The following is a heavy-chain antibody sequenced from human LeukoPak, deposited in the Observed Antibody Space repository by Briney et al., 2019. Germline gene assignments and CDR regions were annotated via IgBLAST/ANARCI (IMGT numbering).Heavy chain of an antibody. CDR2: IKSKTDGGTT. CDR1: GFTFSNAW. V-gene: IGHV3-15*01. J-gene: IGHJ6*03. D-gene: IGHD2-8*02. Sequence: GGSLRPSCAASGFTFSNAWMSWVRQAPGKGLEWVGRIKSKTDGGTTDYAAPVKGRFTITRDDSKNTLYLQMNCLKTEDTAVYYCTTVYWYGGNYMDVWGKGTTVTVSS. CDR3: TTVYWYGGNYMDV.